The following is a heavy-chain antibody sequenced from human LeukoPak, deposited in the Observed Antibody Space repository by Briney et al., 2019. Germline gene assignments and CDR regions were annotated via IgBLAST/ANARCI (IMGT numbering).Heavy chain of an antibody. D-gene: IGHD3-22*01. CDR2: IYSSGDT. CDR3: VRERVGYDTSGRGPRFDC. Sequence: SEPLSLTCSVSGGSISNYSWTWVRQPAGKGLEWIGRIYSSGDTNYNLSLTSRVTISLDKSKNQLSLKLTSVTPADTAVYYCVRERVGYDTSGRGPRFDCWGQGTLVTVSS. CDR1: GGSISNYS. V-gene: IGHV4-4*07. J-gene: IGHJ4*02.